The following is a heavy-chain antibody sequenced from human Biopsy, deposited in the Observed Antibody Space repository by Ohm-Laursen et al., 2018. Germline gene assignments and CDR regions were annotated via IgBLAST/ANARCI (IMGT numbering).Heavy chain of an antibody. CDR1: GYTFISYS. J-gene: IGHJ4*02. CDR2: IRPLNGDT. V-gene: IGHV1-18*01. D-gene: IGHD3-16*02. CDR3: ARGEVTFGELIVSLDS. Sequence: SVKVSCKTSGYTFISYSINWVRQAPGQGLEWMGWIRPLNGDTKYGQKFQDRVTMTTDTSTSTVYMELTSLRSDDTAVYYCARGEVTFGELIVSLDSWGQGTLVTVSS.